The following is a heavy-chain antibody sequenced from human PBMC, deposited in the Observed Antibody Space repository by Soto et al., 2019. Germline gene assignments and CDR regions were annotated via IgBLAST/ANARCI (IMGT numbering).Heavy chain of an antibody. J-gene: IGHJ5*02. CDR3: ARLYETSNYYFLAWFDP. D-gene: IGHD3-22*01. CDR2: IDPDDSYS. V-gene: IGHV5-10-1*01. CDR1: GYNFTANW. Sequence: PGESLKISCKPSGYNFTANWIAWVRQVPGKGLEYMGRIDPDDSYSNYSPSFECHVTLSVDKSVNTAFLQWSSLKASDTAMYYCARLYETSNYYFLAWFDPWGQGTLVTVSS.